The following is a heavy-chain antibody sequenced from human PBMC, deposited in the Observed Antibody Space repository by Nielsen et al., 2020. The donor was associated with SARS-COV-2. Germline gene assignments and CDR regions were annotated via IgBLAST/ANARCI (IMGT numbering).Heavy chain of an antibody. CDR3: ARVSSSGSPGY. V-gene: IGHV3-23*01. CDR1: GFTFSSYA. D-gene: IGHD3-22*01. CDR2: ISGSGGST. J-gene: IGHJ4*02. Sequence: GESLKISCAASGFTFSSYAMSWVRQAPGKGLEWVSAISGSGGSTYYADSVKGRFTISRDNSKNTLYLQMNSLRAEDTAVYYCARVSSSGSPGYWGQGTLVTVSS.